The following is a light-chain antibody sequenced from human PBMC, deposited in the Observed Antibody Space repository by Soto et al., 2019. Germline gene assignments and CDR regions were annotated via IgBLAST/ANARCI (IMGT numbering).Light chain of an antibody. CDR3: QQRSNWPRRFT. J-gene: IGKJ3*01. V-gene: IGKV3-11*01. CDR2: DAS. Sequence: EIVLTQSPATLSLSPGERATLSCRASQSVSSYLAWYQQKPGQAPRLLIYDASNRATGIPARFSGSGSGTDFTLTISSLEPEDFAVSYCQQRSNWPRRFTFGPGTKVDIK. CDR1: QSVSSY.